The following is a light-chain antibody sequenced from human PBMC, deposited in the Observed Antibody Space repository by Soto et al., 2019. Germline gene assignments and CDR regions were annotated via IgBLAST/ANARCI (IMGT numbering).Light chain of an antibody. CDR1: ALPQQY. Sequence: SSELTQPPSVSVSPGQTARITCSGDALPQQYAFWYQQKPGQAPVLVMCKDNERPSGIPERFSGSNSGTIATLTISGVQAETEADYYCQSTDNSGTYRVFGGGTKVTVL. CDR3: QSTDNSGTYRV. CDR2: KDN. J-gene: IGLJ3*02. V-gene: IGLV3-25*03.